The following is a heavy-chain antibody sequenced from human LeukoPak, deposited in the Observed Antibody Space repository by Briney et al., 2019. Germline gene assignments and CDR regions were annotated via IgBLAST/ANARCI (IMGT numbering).Heavy chain of an antibody. CDR3: ARGGETKSLGAFDI. V-gene: IGHV4-34*01. CDR1: GGSFSGYY. Sequence: SETLSLTCDVYGGSFSGYYWSWLRQPPGKGLEWIGEINHSGSTNYNPSLKSRVTISVDTSKNQFSLKLSSVTAADTAVYYCARGGETKSLGAFDIWGQGTMVTVSS. J-gene: IGHJ3*02. CDR2: INHSGST. D-gene: IGHD2-8*01.